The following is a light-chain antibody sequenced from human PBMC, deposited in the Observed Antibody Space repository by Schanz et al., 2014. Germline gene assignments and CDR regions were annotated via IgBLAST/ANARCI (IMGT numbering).Light chain of an antibody. V-gene: IGKV4-1*01. CDR2: WAS. Sequence: DIVMTQSPDSLAVSLGERATINCKSSQSVLYSSNNKNYLAWHQQKPGQPPKVLIHWASTRESGVPDRFSGRGSGTDFTLTISSLQVEDVAVYYCQQYYSTPDPFGRGTRLEI. CDR3: QQYYSTPDP. CDR1: QSVLYSSNNKNY. J-gene: IGKJ2*01.